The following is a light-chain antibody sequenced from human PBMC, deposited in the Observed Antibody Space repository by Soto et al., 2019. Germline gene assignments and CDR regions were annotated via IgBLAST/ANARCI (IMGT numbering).Light chain of an antibody. V-gene: IGKV1-5*03. Sequence: DIQMTQSPSTLSGSLGDRVTITFRTSQTISSWLAWYQQKPGKAPKLLIYKASTLKSGVPSRFSGSGSGTDFTLTISSLQPEDFATYYCQQANSFPITFGQGTRLEI. CDR1: QTISSW. CDR3: QQANSFPIT. CDR2: KAS. J-gene: IGKJ5*01.